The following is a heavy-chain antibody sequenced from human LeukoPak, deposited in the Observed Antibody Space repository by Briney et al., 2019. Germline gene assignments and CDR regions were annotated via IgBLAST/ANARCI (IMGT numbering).Heavy chain of an antibody. CDR3: ARRLADRYSYFDY. Sequence: SETLSLTCTVSGGSISSYYWSWIRQLPGKGLEWIGYIYYGGTTYYNTSLKSRVTISIDTSKNQFSLKLSSVTAADTAVYYCARRLADRYSYFDYWGQGTLVTVSS. CDR2: IYYGGTT. D-gene: IGHD1-14*01. J-gene: IGHJ4*02. V-gene: IGHV4-59*06. CDR1: GGSISSYY.